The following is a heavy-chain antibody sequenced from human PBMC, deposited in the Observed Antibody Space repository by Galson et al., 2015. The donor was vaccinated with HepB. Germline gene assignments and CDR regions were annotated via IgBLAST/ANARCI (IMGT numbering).Heavy chain of an antibody. D-gene: IGHD6-19*01. CDR3: ARDGGVAGFIEF. Sequence: SETLSLTCAVSGGSISSSNWWSWVRQPPGKGLEWIGEIYHSGSTNYNPSLRSRVTISVDKSKNQFSLTLSPVTAADTAVYYCARDGGVAGFIEFWGRGTLVTVSS. J-gene: IGHJ4*02. V-gene: IGHV4-4*02. CDR2: IYHSGST. CDR1: GGSISSSNW.